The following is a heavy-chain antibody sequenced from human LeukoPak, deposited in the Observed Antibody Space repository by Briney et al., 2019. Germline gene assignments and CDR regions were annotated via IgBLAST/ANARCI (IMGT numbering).Heavy chain of an antibody. CDR1: GFTFSSYG. Sequence: GRSLRLSCAASGFTFSSYGMHWVRQAPGKGLEWVAVIWYDGSNKYYADSVKGRFTISRDNYKNTLYLQMNSLRAEETAVYCCARDGGSYIDNAMVVWGQGTPVTVSS. J-gene: IGHJ6*02. D-gene: IGHD1-26*01. CDR3: ARDGGSYIDNAMVV. V-gene: IGHV3-33*01. CDR2: IWYDGSNK.